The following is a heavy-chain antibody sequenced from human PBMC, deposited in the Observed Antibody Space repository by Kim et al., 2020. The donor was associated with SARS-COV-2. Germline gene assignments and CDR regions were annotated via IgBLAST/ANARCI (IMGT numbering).Heavy chain of an antibody. CDR1: GGSISCGGYY. CDR2: IYYSGST. D-gene: IGHD3-10*01. Sequence: SETLSLTCTVSGGSISCGGYYWCWIRQHPGKGLEWIGYIYYSGSTHYNPPLKSRVTISVDPSKNQFSLQLRSQTAADTAVYYCSRRDGSARYYVNWFDP. CDR3: SRRDGSARYYVNWFDP. V-gene: IGHV4-31*03. J-gene: IGHJ5*02.